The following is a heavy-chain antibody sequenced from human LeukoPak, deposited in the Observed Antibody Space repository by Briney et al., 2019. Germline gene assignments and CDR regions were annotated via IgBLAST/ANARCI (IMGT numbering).Heavy chain of an antibody. Sequence: SETLSLTCAVYGGSFSGYYWSWIRQPPGKGLEWIGEINHSGSTNYNPSLKSRVTISVDTSKNQFSLKLSSVTAADTAVYYCARRGRSWLGSGWYEYFQHWGQGTLVTVSS. J-gene: IGHJ1*01. CDR2: INHSGST. CDR3: ARRGRSWLGSGWYEYFQH. CDR1: GGSFSGYY. D-gene: IGHD6-19*01. V-gene: IGHV4-34*01.